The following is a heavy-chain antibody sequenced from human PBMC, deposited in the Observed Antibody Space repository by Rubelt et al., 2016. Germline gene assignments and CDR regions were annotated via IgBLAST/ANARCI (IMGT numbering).Heavy chain of an antibody. CDR3: ARARATGDWDY. Sequence: QVQLQQWGAGLLKPSETLSLTCAVYGGSFSGYSWTWIRQSPGQGLEWIGYVYATGSTNYNPPLKGRITISVDTSKNQFSLKVTSVTAADTAVYYCARARATGDWDYWGQGTLVTVSS. CDR1: GGSFSGYS. CDR2: VYATGST. J-gene: IGHJ4*02. V-gene: IGHV4-34*11. D-gene: IGHD3-16*01.